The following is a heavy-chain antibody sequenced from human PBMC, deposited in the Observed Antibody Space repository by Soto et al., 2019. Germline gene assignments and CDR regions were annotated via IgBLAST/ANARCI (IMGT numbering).Heavy chain of an antibody. CDR3: ASIEQWLVPI. V-gene: IGHV4-34*01. D-gene: IGHD6-19*01. CDR2: IYHSGST. Sequence: PSEILSLTCAVYGGSFSGYYWNWIRQPPGKGLEWIGEIYHSGSTNYNPSLKSRVTISVDKSKNQFSLKLSSVTAADTDVYYCASIEQWLVPIWGQGTLVNVSS. CDR1: GGSFSGYY. J-gene: IGHJ4*02.